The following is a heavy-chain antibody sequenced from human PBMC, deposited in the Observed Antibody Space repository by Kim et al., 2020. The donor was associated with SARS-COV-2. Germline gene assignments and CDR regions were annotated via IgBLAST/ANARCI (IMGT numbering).Heavy chain of an antibody. Sequence: GGSLRLSCAASGFTFSNAWMSWVRQAPGKGLEWVVRIKSKTDGGTTDYAAPVKGRFTISRDDSKNTLYLQMNSLKTEDTAVYYCTTDRLERRRAFDIWGQGTMVTVSS. CDR1: GFTFSNAW. J-gene: IGHJ3*02. D-gene: IGHD1-1*01. CDR2: IKSKTDGGTT. CDR3: TTDRLERRRAFDI. V-gene: IGHV3-15*01.